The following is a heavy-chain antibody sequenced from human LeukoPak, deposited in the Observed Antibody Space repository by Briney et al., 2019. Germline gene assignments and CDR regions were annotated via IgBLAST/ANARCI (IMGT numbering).Heavy chain of an antibody. V-gene: IGHV4-59*08. CDR2: YSGST. J-gene: IGHJ5*02. CDR3: ARHEAWFDP. Sequence: SSETLSLTCTVSSTSITSYHWSWIRQPPGKGLEWIGSYSGSTNYNPSLKSRVTISVDTSKNQFSLKLSSVTAADTAVYYCARHEAWFDPWGQGTLVTVSS. CDR1: STSITSYH.